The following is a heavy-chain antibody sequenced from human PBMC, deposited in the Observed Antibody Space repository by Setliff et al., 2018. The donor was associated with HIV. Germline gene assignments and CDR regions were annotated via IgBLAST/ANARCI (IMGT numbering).Heavy chain of an antibody. V-gene: IGHV4-39*01. CDR2: IYYSGIT. Sequence: TSETLSLTCTVSGGSISSTSYYWGWIRQPPGKGLEWIGSIYYSGITYYNPSLSSRVTMSVDTSKNQFSLKLSFVTAADTAVYYCARLRETEGKYYLSARRGGARTVDYWGQGTLVTVSS. J-gene: IGHJ4*02. CDR1: GGSISSTSYY. D-gene: IGHD6-6*01. CDR3: ARLRETEGKYYLSARRGGARTVDY.